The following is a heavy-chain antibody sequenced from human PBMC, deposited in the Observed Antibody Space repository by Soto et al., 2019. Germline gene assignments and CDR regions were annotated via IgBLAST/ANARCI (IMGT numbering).Heavy chain of an antibody. CDR3: ARDRGDYGDYAH. Sequence: QVQLVESGGGVVQPGRSLRLSCAASGFTFSSYAMHWVRQAPGKGLEWVAVISYDGSNKYYADSVKGRFTISRDNSKNKLYLQMNSLRAEDTAVYYCARDRGDYGDYAHWGQGPLVTVSS. CDR2: ISYDGSNK. J-gene: IGHJ4*02. D-gene: IGHD4-17*01. CDR1: GFTFSSYA. V-gene: IGHV3-30-3*01.